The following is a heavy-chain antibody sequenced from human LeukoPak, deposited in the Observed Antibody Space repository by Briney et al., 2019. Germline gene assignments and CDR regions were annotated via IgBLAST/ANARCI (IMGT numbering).Heavy chain of an antibody. V-gene: IGHV4-4*07. CDR3: ARTLYSGYDYVFDY. D-gene: IGHD5-12*01. CDR2: IYTSGTT. J-gene: IGHJ4*02. Sequence: SETLSLTCTVSGGSISNYYWSWIRQPAGKGLEWIGRIYTSGTTNYNPSLKSRVTMSVDTSKNQFSLKLSSVTAADTALYYCARTLYSGYDYVFDYWGQGTLVTVSS. CDR1: GGSISNYY.